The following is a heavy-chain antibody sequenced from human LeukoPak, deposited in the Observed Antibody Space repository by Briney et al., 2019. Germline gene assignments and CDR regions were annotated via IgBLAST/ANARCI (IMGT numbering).Heavy chain of an antibody. D-gene: IGHD2-15*01. J-gene: IGHJ4*02. V-gene: IGHV3-53*01. CDR2: IYSGGGT. CDR1: GPTVSSKY. CDR3: VGSPWWPGFDY. Sequence: GGSLRLSCAASGPTVSSKYMSWVRQAPGKGLEWVSVIYSGGGTYYSDSVKGRFTISRDISKSALFLQMNSLRTEDTAVYYCVGSPWWPGFDYWGQGTLVTVSS.